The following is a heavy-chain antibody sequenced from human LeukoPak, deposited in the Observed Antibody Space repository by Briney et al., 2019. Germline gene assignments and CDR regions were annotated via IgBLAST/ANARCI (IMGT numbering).Heavy chain of an antibody. CDR3: AKDRGALYSSSSLRGFDY. CDR1: GFTFDDYA. J-gene: IGHJ4*02. Sequence: GGSLRLSCAASGFTFDDYAMHWVRQAPGKGLEWVSGISWNSDSIGYADSVKGRFTISRDNAKNSLYLQMNSLRAEDTALYYCAKDRGALYSSSSLRGFDYWGQGTLVTVSS. V-gene: IGHV3-9*01. CDR2: ISWNSDSI. D-gene: IGHD6-6*01.